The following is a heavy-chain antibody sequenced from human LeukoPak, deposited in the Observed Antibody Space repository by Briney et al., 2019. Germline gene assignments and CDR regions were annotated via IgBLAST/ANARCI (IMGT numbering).Heavy chain of an antibody. V-gene: IGHV4-39*07. CDR2: IYYSGST. D-gene: IGHD1-26*01. CDR1: GGSISSSSYY. Sequence: PSETLSLTCTVSGGSISSSSYYWGWIRQPPGKGLEWIGSIYYSGSTYYNPSLKSRVTISVDTSKNQFSLKLSSVTAADTAVYYCARWVASCFDYWGQGTLVTVSS. CDR3: ARWVASCFDY. J-gene: IGHJ4*02.